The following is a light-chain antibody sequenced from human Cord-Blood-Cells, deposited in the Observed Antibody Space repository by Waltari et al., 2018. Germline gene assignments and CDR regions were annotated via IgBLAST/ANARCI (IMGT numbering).Light chain of an antibody. CDR1: QGISSY. CDR2: AAS. J-gene: IGKJ4*01. Sequence: AIRMTQSPSSLSASTGDRVTITCRASQGISSYLAWYQQKPGKAPKLLIYAASTLQSGVPSRFSGSGSGTDFTLTISCLQSEDFATYYCQQYYNYPLTFAEGPRWRSN. CDR3: QQYYNYPLT. V-gene: IGKV1-8*01.